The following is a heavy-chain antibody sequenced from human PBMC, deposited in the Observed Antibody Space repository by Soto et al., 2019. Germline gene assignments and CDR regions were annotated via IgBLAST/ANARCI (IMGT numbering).Heavy chain of an antibody. J-gene: IGHJ4*01. D-gene: IGHD2-15*01. CDR2: IIPIFGKT. CDR3: ATSGYNYGPFDY. Sequence: QVQLVQSGAEVRKPGSSVKVSCRAPGDTFKNYAISWVRQAPGQGLEWMGGIIPIFGKTDYAQTFHGRVTINGDESTYTAHMELRGLRSDDTALYYCATSGYNYGPFDYWGRGLLVTVSS. CDR1: GDTFKNYA. V-gene: IGHV1-69*01.